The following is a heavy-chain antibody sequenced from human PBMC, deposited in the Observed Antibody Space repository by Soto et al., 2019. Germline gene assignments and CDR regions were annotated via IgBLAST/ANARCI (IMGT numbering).Heavy chain of an antibody. CDR3: ARWGRIRFLEWPENYYYYGMDV. Sequence: PSETRSRTWAVYGGSFSCYCWSWIRQPPGKGLGWIGEINHSGSTNYNPSLKSRVTISVDTSKNQFSLKLSSVTAADTAVYYCARWGRIRFLEWPENYYYYGMDVWGQGTTVTVSS. V-gene: IGHV4-34*01. CDR2: INHSGST. J-gene: IGHJ6*02. CDR1: GGSFSCYC. D-gene: IGHD3-3*01.